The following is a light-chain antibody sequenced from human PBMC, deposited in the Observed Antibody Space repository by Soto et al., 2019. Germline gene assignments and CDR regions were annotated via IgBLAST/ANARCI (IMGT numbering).Light chain of an antibody. V-gene: IGLV2-14*01. J-gene: IGLJ1*01. CDR3: TSYTISGTHV. CDR1: SSDVGAYNY. CDR2: DVS. Sequence: QSALTQPASVSGSPKQSITISCTGTSSDVGAYNYVSWYQQHPGKVPKLMIYDVSNRPSGVSNRFSGSKSANTASLTISGLQAEDEADYYCTSYTISGTHVFGTGTQLTVL.